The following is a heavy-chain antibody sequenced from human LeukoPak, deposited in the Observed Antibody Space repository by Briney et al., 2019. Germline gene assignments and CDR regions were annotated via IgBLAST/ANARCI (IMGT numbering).Heavy chain of an antibody. CDR3: TRDTNAARTDTRRLFDY. CDR1: GYTLGDYT. Sequence: PGGTLRLSCRTSGYTLGDYTMSWVRQAPGKGLEWVGVTRSKPCGGTTEYAASVKGRFTISRDDYKFIAYLQINSLKTEDTAVYYCTRDTNAARTDTRRLFDYWGQGSLVTVSS. CDR2: TRSKPCGGTT. J-gene: IGHJ4*02. V-gene: IGHV3-49*04. D-gene: IGHD2-8*01.